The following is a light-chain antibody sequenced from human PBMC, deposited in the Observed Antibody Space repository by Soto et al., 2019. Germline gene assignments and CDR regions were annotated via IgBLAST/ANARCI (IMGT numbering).Light chain of an antibody. V-gene: IGKV3-15*01. CDR1: QSFSSN. CDR3: QKYNSAPLT. Sequence: EIVMTQSPATLSVSPGERVTLSCRASQSFSSNLAWYQHKPGQAPRLLIYGASTTATDVPPRFSGSGSGTEFTLTISSLQPEDVAAYYCQKYNSAPLTFGGGTKVDIK. CDR2: GAS. J-gene: IGKJ4*01.